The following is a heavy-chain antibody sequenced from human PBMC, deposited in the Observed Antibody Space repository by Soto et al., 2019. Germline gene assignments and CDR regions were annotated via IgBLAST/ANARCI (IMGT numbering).Heavy chain of an antibody. CDR2: IYSGGST. CDR3: ARALRARDYLNYFDY. D-gene: IGHD4-17*01. V-gene: IGHV3-53*02. J-gene: IGHJ4*02. Sequence: EVQLAETGGGLIQPGGSLRLSCAASGFTVSSNYMSWVRQAPGKGLEWVSVIYSGGSTYYADSVKGRFTISRDNSKNTLYLQMNSLRAEDTAVYYCARALRARDYLNYFDYWGQGTLVTVSS. CDR1: GFTVSSNY.